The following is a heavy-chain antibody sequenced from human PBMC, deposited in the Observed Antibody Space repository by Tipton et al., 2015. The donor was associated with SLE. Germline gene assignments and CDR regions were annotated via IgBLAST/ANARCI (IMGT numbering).Heavy chain of an antibody. CDR2: INHSGRT. D-gene: IGHD6-19*01. V-gene: IGHV4-34*01. J-gene: IGHJ4*02. Sequence: TLSLTCAVYGGSLSGYYWSWIRQPPGKGLEWIGEINHSGRTNYNPSLKSRVTISVDTSKNQFSLKLSSVTAADTAVYYCARGFPRIAVARGYFDYWGQGTLVTVSS. CDR3: ARGFPRIAVARGYFDY. CDR1: GGSLSGYY.